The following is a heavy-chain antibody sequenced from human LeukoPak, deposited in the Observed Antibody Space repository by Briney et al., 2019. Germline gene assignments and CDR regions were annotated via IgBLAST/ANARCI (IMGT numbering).Heavy chain of an antibody. CDR2: IYTSGST. CDR1: GGSISSGSYY. Sequence: SQTLSLICTVSGGSISSGSYYWSWIRQPAGKGLEWIGRIYTSGSTNYNPSLKSRVTISVDTSKNQFSLKLSSVTAADTAVYYCARSPFGVVIIFDYWGQGTLVTVSS. V-gene: IGHV4-61*02. D-gene: IGHD3-3*01. CDR3: ARSPFGVVIIFDY. J-gene: IGHJ4*02.